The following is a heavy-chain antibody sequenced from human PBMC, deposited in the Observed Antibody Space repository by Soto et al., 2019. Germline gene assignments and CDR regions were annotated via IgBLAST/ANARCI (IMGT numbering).Heavy chain of an antibody. CDR1: GGTFSNYA. CDR2: IIPIFGTT. V-gene: IGHV1-69*12. CDR3: AQEHRTTVTTR. Sequence: QVQLVQSGAEVKMPGSSVKVSCNASGGTFSNYAVNWVRQAPGHGLEWMGGIIPIFGTTNTAQKFQGRVTIKADESTSTVFMELSSLRSEDTAMYYCAQEHRTTVTTRWGQGTLVTVSS. D-gene: IGHD4-17*01. J-gene: IGHJ4*02.